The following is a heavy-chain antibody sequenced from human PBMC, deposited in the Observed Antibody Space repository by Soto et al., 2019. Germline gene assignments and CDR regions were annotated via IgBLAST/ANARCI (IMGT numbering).Heavy chain of an antibody. Sequence: SETLSLTCAVYGGSFSGYYWSWIRQPPGKGLEWIGEINHRGSTNYNPSLKSRVTISVDTSKNQFSLKLSSVTAADTALYYCARVKGSSIAGRTIDYWGQGTLVTVSS. V-gene: IGHV4-34*01. D-gene: IGHD6-6*01. CDR3: ARVKGSSIAGRTIDY. CDR1: GGSFSGYY. J-gene: IGHJ4*02. CDR2: INHRGST.